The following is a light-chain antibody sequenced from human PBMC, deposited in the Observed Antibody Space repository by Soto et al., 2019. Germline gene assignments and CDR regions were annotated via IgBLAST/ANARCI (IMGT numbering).Light chain of an antibody. CDR2: EVS. Sequence: QSVLTQPASVSGSPGQSITISCTGTSSDVGGYNYVSWYQQHPGKVPKLMIYEVSYRPSGVSNRFSGSKSGNTASLTISRLQAEDEADYYCTSYTTISTLAFGGGTKLTV. V-gene: IGLV2-14*01. CDR3: TSYTTISTLA. CDR1: SSDVGGYNY. J-gene: IGLJ3*02.